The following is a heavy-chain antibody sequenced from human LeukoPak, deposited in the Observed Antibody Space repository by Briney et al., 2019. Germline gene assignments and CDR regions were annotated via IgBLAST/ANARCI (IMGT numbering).Heavy chain of an antibody. CDR2: IRYDGSNK. V-gene: IGHV3-30*02. CDR3: AKAVNRWELLFSNLDY. CDR1: GFTFSNYD. Sequence: GGSLRLSCAASGFTFSNYDMHWVRQAPGEGLEWVAFIRYDGSNKYYADSVKGRFTISRDNSKNTLYLQMNSLRTEDTAVYYCAKAVNRWELLFSNLDYWGQGTLVTVSS. J-gene: IGHJ4*02. D-gene: IGHD1-26*01.